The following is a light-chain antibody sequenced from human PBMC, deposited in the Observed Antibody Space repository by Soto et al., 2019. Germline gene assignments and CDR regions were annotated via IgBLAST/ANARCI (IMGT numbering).Light chain of an antibody. CDR3: QQYGSSPWT. CDR2: GAS. Sequence: EIVLTQSPSTLSLSPGERATLSCRASQSVSSSYLAWYQQKPGQAPRLLIYGASSRATGIPDRFSGSGSGTDFTLTISRLEPEDLAVYYCQQYGSSPWTFGQGTKVEIK. J-gene: IGKJ1*01. CDR1: QSVSSSY. V-gene: IGKV3-20*01.